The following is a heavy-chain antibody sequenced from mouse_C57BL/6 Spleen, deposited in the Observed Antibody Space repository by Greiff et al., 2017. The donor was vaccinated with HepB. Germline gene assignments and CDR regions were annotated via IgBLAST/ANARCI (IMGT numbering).Heavy chain of an antibody. CDR2: IYPGDGDT. CDR1: GYAFSSYW. D-gene: IGHD1-1*01. CDR3: ARPYYYGSSYASYYFDY. J-gene: IGHJ2*01. Sequence: VQLQQSGAELVKPGASVKISCKASGYAFSSYWMNWVKQRPGKGLEWIGQIYPGDGDTNYNGKFKGKATLTADKSSSTAYMQLSSLTSEDSAVYFCARPYYYGSSYASYYFDYWGQGTTLTVSS. V-gene: IGHV1-80*01.